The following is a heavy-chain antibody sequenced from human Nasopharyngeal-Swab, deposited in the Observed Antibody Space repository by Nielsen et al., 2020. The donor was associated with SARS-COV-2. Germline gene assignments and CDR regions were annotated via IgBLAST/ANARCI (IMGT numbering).Heavy chain of an antibody. CDR2: IKQDGSEK. Sequence: GESLKISWGASGFTFRDYGMSWVRQAPAKGLEWVASIKQDGSEKNYVDSVKGRFTISIDNAKNSLFLQMHSLRTEDTAFYYCARVGGRTSPMGSWGQGTLVTVSS. CDR3: ARVGGRTSPMGS. D-gene: IGHD3-10*01. J-gene: IGHJ4*02. V-gene: IGHV3-7*01. CDR1: GFTFRDYG.